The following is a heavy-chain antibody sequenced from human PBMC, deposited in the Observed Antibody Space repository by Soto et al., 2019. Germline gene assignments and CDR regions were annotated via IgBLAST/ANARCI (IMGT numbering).Heavy chain of an antibody. Sequence: EVQLVESGGGLVQPGGSLRLSCAASGFTVSSNYMSWVRQAPGKGLEWVSVIYSGGTTYYADSVKGRVTISRDNSKNTRYLQMNSLRAEDTAVYYCARNGDSSDYRGWFDPWGQGTLVTVSS. CDR1: GFTVSSNY. CDR2: IYSGGTT. CDR3: ARNGDSSDYRGWFDP. V-gene: IGHV3-66*01. D-gene: IGHD3-22*01. J-gene: IGHJ5*02.